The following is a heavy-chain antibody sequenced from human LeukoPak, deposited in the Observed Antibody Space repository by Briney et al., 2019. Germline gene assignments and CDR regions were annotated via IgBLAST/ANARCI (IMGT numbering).Heavy chain of an antibody. V-gene: IGHV3-33*01. CDR3: AGSYYNVFDY. CDR1: GFTFSNYG. Sequence: GRSLRLSCAASGFTFSNYGMHWVRQAPGKGLEWVALIWYDGSNKYYADSVKGRFTISRDNSKNTLYLQKNSLRAEDTAVYYCAGSYYNVFDYWGQGALVTVSS. J-gene: IGHJ4*02. D-gene: IGHD3-10*01. CDR2: IWYDGSNK.